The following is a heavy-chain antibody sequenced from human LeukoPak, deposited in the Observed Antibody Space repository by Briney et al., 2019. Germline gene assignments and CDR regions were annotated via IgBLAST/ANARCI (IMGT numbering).Heavy chain of an antibody. J-gene: IGHJ5*02. Sequence: SETLSLTCTVSGDSISSNYWNWIRQPPGKGLEWIGSIYYSGSANYNPSLKSRVTISVDTSKNQFSLKQSSVTAADTAVYYCARVWFGELKRFDPWGQGTLVTVSS. CDR1: GDSISSNY. D-gene: IGHD3-10*01. CDR3: ARVWFGELKRFDP. CDR2: IYYSGSA. V-gene: IGHV4-59*08.